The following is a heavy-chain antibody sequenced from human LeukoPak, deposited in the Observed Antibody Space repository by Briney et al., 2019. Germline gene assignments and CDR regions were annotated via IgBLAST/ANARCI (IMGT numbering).Heavy chain of an antibody. J-gene: IGHJ4*02. CDR2: IKQDGSEK. CDR1: GLTFSSYW. CDR3: AVETYSSSTLDY. V-gene: IGHV3-7*01. Sequence: GGSLRLSCAASGLTFSSYWMSWVRQAPGKGLEWVANIKQDGSEKYYVDSVKGRFTISRDNAKNSLYLQMNSLRAEDTAVYYCAVETYSSSTLDYWGQGTLVTVSS. D-gene: IGHD6-6*01.